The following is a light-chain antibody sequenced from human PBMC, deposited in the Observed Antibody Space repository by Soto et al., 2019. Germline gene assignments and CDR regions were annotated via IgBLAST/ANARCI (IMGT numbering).Light chain of an antibody. CDR1: QSVSSD. CDR3: HQRSHWPLT. Sequence: EIVLTQSPATLSLSPGERATLSCRASQSVSSDLAWYQQKPGQAPRLLIYDASNRATGIPARFSGSGSGTDFTLTISSIEREDFAVYYCHQRSHWPLTFRAGTKVDL. J-gene: IGKJ3*01. CDR2: DAS. V-gene: IGKV3-11*01.